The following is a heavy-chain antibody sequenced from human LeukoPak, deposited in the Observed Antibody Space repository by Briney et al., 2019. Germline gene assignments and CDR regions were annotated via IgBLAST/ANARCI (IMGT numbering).Heavy chain of an antibody. D-gene: IGHD6-25*01. CDR1: GFTFSSYA. CDR3: ARESSGYYFDY. CDR2: ISAGGGNT. V-gene: IGHV3-23*01. J-gene: IGHJ4*02. Sequence: GGSLRLSCAASGFTFSSYAMNWVRQAPGKGLEWVSVISAGGGNTDYADSVKGRFAISRDNSKNTLYLQMNSLRAEDTAVYYCARESSGYYFDYWGQGTLVTVSS.